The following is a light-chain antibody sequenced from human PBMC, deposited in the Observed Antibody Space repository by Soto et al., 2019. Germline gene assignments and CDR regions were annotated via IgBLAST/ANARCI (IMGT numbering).Light chain of an antibody. CDR2: EAS. V-gene: IGKV1-5*03. CDR3: QQYYSYPRT. CDR1: QRVGSW. Sequence: DIQMTQSPSALSASVGDRVTITCRASQRVGSWLAWYQQKPGKAPNLLIYEASSLQGGVPSRFSGSGSGTEFTLTISCLQSEDFATYYCQQYYSYPRTFGQGTKV. J-gene: IGKJ1*01.